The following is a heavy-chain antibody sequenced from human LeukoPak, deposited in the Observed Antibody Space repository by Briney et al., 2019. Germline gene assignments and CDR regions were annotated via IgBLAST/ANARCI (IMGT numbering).Heavy chain of an antibody. V-gene: IGHV1-69*05. J-gene: IGHJ5*02. CDR1: GGTFSSYA. D-gene: IGHD1-26*01. CDR2: IIPIFGTA. CDR3: ARDPVVGATRFDP. Sequence: SVKVSCKASGGTFSSYAISWVRQAPGQGLEWMGRIIPIFGTANYAQKFQGRVTITTDESTSTAYMELSSLRSEDTAVCYCARDPVVGATRFDPWGQGTLVTVSS.